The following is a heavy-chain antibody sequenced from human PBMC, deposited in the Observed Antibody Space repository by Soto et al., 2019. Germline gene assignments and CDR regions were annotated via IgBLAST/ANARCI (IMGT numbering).Heavy chain of an antibody. J-gene: IGHJ4*02. V-gene: IGHV3-48*01. CDR2: ISSSSSTI. Sequence: ESGGGLVQPGGSLRLSCAASGFTFSSYSMNWVRQARGKGLEWVSYISSSSSTIYYADSVKGRFTISRDNAKNSLYLQMNSLRAEDTAVYYCARGGQWLVPDYWGQGTLVTVSS. CDR3: ARGGQWLVPDY. D-gene: IGHD6-19*01. CDR1: GFTFSSYS.